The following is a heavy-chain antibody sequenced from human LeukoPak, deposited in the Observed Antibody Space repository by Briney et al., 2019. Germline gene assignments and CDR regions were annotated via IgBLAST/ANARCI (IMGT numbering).Heavy chain of an antibody. D-gene: IGHD1-26*01. CDR1: GGSISSSSYY. Sequence: SETLSLTCTVSGGSISSSSYYWGWIRQPPGKGLEWIGSIYYSGSTYYNPSLKSRVTISVDTSKNQFSLKLSSVTAADTAVYYCARLPIVDYYFDYWGQGALVSVSS. V-gene: IGHV4-39*01. CDR3: ARLPIVDYYFDY. CDR2: IYYSGST. J-gene: IGHJ4*02.